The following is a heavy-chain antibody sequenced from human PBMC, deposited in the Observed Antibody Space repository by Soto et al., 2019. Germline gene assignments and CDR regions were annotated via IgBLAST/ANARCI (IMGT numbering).Heavy chain of an antibody. V-gene: IGHV3-74*01. CDR3: VRDGHSITNSCYGNWFDP. CDR1: GFTFSAYC. CDR2: INSDASHT. J-gene: IGHJ5*02. D-gene: IGHD2-15*01. Sequence: XESLSLTCAASGFTFSAYCLHWIRQVPGKGLEWVSRINSDASHTYYADSVKGRFTISRDNAKNTLHLEMNRLRAEDTAVYYCVRDGHSITNSCYGNWFDPWGQGTLVTVSS.